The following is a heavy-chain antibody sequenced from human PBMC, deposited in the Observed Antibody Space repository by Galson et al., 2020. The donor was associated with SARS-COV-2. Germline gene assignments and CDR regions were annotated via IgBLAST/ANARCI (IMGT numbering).Heavy chain of an antibody. V-gene: IGHV4-34*01. CDR1: GGSFSGYY. Sequence: SETLSLTCAVYGGSFSGYYWSWIRQPPGKGLEWIGEINHSGSTNYNPSLKSRVTISVDTSKNQFSLKLSSVTAADTAVYYCARGGIFLIGSGYPYYFDYWGQGTLVTVSS. CDR3: ARGGIFLIGSGYPYYFDY. D-gene: IGHD3-22*01. J-gene: IGHJ4*02. CDR2: INHSGST.